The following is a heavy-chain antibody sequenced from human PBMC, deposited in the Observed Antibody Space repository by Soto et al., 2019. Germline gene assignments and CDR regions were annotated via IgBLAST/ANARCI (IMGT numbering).Heavy chain of an antibody. V-gene: IGHV3-9*01. CDR2: ISWNSGSI. CDR1: GFIFDDYA. Sequence: PGGSLRLSCTASGFIFDDYAMHWVRQTPGKGLEWVSGISWNSGSIDYADSVKGRFTISRDNAKNSLYLQMNSPRVEDTALYYCAKDRWGDLRMYSSGHYYGNWFDPWGQGTLVTVSS. J-gene: IGHJ5*02. D-gene: IGHD3-22*01. CDR3: AKDRWGDLRMYSSGHYYGNWFDP.